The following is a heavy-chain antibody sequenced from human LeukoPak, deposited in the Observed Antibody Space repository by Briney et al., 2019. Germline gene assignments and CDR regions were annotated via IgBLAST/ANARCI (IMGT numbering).Heavy chain of an antibody. Sequence: GGSLRLSCAASGFTFSSYEMNCVRQTPGKGLEWVSYISSSGSTIYYADSVKGRFTISRDNAKNSLYLQMNSLRAEDTAVYYCARVGWLVRQYFDYWGQGTLVTVSS. D-gene: IGHD6-19*01. J-gene: IGHJ4*02. CDR2: ISSSGSTI. CDR3: ARVGWLVRQYFDY. CDR1: GFTFSSYE. V-gene: IGHV3-48*03.